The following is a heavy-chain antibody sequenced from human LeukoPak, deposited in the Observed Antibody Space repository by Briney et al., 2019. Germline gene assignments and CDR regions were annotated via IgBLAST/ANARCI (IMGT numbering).Heavy chain of an antibody. CDR1: GYTFTGYY. CDR3: ARDRDGYKPGGFDY. V-gene: IGHV1-2*06. Sequence: ASVKVSCKASGYTFTGYYMHWVRQAPGQGLEWMGRINPNSGGTNYAQKFQGRVTMTRDTSISTAYMELSRLRSDDTAVYYCARDRDGYKPGGFDYWGQGTQVTVSS. CDR2: INPNSGGT. D-gene: IGHD5-24*01. J-gene: IGHJ4*02.